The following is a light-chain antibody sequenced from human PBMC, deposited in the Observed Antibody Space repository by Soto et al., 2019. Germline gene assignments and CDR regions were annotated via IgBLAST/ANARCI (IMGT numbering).Light chain of an antibody. V-gene: IGLV6-57*01. CDR1: SGSIGSNY. J-gene: IGLJ3*02. CDR2: ADN. CDR3: QSYDSSTWV. Sequence: NFMLTQPHSVSESPGKTVTISCTRSSGSIGSNYVQWYQQRPGSSPTAVIYADNQRPSGVPDRFSGSIDSSSNSASLSISGLKTEDEADYYCQSYDSSTWVFGGGTKLTVL.